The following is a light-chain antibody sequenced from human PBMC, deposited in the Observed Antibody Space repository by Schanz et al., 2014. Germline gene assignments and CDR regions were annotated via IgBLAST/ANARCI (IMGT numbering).Light chain of an antibody. J-gene: IGLJ3*02. Sequence: SYELTQPPSVSVSPGQTASITCSGHELGDKNAYWYQQRPGQSPVLVIYQDYKRPSGIPERFSGSNSGNTATLTISGTQAMDEADYYCGTWHSNSKTWVFGGGTKLTVL. CDR1: ELGDKN. V-gene: IGLV3-1*01. CDR3: GTWHSNSKTWV. CDR2: QDY.